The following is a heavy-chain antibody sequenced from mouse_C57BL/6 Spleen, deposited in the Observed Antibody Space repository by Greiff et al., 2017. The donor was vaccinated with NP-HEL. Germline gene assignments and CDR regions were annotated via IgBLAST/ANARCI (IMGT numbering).Heavy chain of an antibody. J-gene: IGHJ2*01. CDR3: ARGEGLRRVRYYFDY. V-gene: IGHV1-69*01. D-gene: IGHD2-2*01. CDR2: IDPSDSYT. Sequence: VQLQQPGAELVMPGASVKLSCKASGYTFTSYWMHWVKQRPGQGLEWIGEIDPSDSYTNYNQKFKGKSTLTVDKSSSTAYMQLSSLTSEDSAVYYCARGEGLRRVRYYFDYWGQGTTLTVSS. CDR1: GYTFTSYW.